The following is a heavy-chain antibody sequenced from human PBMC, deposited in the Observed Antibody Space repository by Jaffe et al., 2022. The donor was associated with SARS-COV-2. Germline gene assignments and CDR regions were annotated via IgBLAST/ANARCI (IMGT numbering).Heavy chain of an antibody. V-gene: IGHV1-18*04. CDR2: ISTYNGNT. CDR3: ATTPGCGGDCSYYYFDL. J-gene: IGHJ2*01. CDR1: GYTFTSYG. D-gene: IGHD2-21*02. Sequence: QVQVVQSGPEMKKPGASVKVSCEVSGYTFTSYGITWVRQAPGQGLEWMGWISTYNGNTKYARKFQGRVTMSTDTSTNTAYMDLSSLRSDDTAVYYCATTPGCGGDCSYYYFDLWGRGTLVTVSS.